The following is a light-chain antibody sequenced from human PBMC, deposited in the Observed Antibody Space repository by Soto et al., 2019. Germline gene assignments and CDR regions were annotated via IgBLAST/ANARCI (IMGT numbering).Light chain of an antibody. CDR1: QSINNY. CDR3: QQIYSTPT. J-gene: IGKJ1*01. CDR2: AAS. V-gene: IGKV1-39*01. Sequence: DIQMTQSPSSLSASVGDRVTITCRASQSINNYLNWYQKKPGKDPKLLIYAASSLQSGVPSRFSGSGSGTDFTLTISSLQPEDFATYYCQQIYSTPTFGQGTKVDIK.